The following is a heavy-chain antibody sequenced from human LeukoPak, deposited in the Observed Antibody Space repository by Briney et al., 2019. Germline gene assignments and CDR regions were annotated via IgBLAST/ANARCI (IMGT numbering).Heavy chain of an antibody. Sequence: GGSLRLSCAASGFTFSSYGMHRVRQAPGKGLEWVAVIWYDGSNKYYADSVKGRFTISRDNSKNTLYLQMNSLRAEDTAVYYCAKVGRPVLSNYFDYWGQGTLVTVSS. CDR1: GFTFSSYG. CDR3: AKVGRPVLSNYFDY. CDR2: IWYDGSNK. V-gene: IGHV3-33*06. J-gene: IGHJ4*02. D-gene: IGHD6-19*01.